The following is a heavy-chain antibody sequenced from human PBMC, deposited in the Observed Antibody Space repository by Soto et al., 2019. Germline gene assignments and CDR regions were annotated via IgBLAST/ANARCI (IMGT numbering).Heavy chain of an antibody. D-gene: IGHD4-17*01. Sequence: SETLSLTCTVSGSSISSYFWSWIRQPAGKGLEWIGRIYNNESTNYNPSFESRVTMSIDTSKDKFSLRLSSVTAGDTVVYYCARDPATVTTLYYYYGMDVWGQGTTVTVSS. CDR1: GSSISSYF. V-gene: IGHV4-4*07. CDR2: IYNNEST. J-gene: IGHJ6*02. CDR3: ARDPATVTTLYYYYGMDV.